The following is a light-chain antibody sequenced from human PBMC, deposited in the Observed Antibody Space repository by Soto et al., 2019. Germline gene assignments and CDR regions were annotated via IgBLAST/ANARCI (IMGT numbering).Light chain of an antibody. V-gene: IGLV4-60*02. CDR1: SGHSSYI. Sequence: QLVLTRSSSASASLGSSVKLTCTLSSGHSSYIIAWHQQQPGKAPRYLMKLEGSGSYNKGSGVPDRFSGSSSGDDRYLTISNIHFQDEPYYYCETWDSNTRVFGGGTKLTVL. CDR2: LEGSGSY. J-gene: IGLJ3*02. CDR3: ETWDSNTRV.